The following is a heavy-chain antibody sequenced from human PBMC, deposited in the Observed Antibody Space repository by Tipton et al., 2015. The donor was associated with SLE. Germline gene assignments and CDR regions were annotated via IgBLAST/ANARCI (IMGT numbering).Heavy chain of an antibody. CDR3: ASEDSSSWYYFDY. CDR1: GFTFSTYW. J-gene: IGHJ4*02. D-gene: IGHD6-13*01. CDR2: INSDGSST. Sequence: SLRLSCAASGFTFSTYWMHWVRQAPGKGLVWVSRINSDGSSTSYADSVKGRFTISRDNAKNTLYLQMNSLRAEDTAVYYCASEDSSSWYYFDYWGQGTLVTVSS. V-gene: IGHV3-74*01.